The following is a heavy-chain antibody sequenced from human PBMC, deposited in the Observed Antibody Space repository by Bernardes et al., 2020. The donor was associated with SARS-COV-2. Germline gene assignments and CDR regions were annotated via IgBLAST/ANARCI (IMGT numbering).Heavy chain of an antibody. Sequence: GESLKISCKGSGYSFTNYWIAWVRQMPGKGLEWMGIIYPGDSRIKYTPSFQGQVTISADNSISTAYLQWNSLKASDTATYYCARRDYCRGPNCISYYGLDVWGQGTTVTVSS. CDR2: IYPGDSRI. J-gene: IGHJ6*02. CDR3: ARRDYCRGPNCISYYGLDV. V-gene: IGHV5-51*01. CDR1: GYSFTNYW. D-gene: IGHD2-15*01.